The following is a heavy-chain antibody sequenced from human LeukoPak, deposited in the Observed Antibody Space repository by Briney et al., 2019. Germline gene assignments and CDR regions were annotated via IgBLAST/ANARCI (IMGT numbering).Heavy chain of an antibody. D-gene: IGHD5-18*01. CDR1: GGSFSGSY. J-gene: IGHJ6*02. CDR2: INHSGST. Sequence: SETLSLTCAVSGGSFSGSYWSWIRQPPGKGLEWIGEINHSGSTNYNPSLTSRVTISVDTSKNQFSLKLSSVTAADTAVYYCARDTEGDPYYYYYYGMDVWGQGTTVTVSS. CDR3: ARDTEGDPYYYYYYGMDV. V-gene: IGHV4-34*01.